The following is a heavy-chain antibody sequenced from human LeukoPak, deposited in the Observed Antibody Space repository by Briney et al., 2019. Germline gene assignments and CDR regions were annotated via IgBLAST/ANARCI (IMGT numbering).Heavy chain of an antibody. CDR2: ISAYNGNT. J-gene: IGHJ4*02. D-gene: IGHD5-18*01. CDR3: ARDTGYSYGFEYFDY. Sequence: ASVKVSCKASGYTFTSYGISWVRQAPGQGLEWMGWISAYNGNTNCAQKLQGRVTMTTDTSTSTAYMELRSLRSDDTAVYYCARDTGYSYGFEYFDYWGQGTLVTVSS. V-gene: IGHV1-18*01. CDR1: GYTFTSYG.